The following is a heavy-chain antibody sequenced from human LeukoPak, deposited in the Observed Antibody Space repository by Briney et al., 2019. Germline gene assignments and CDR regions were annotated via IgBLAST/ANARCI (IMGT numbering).Heavy chain of an antibody. CDR3: ARGSDYYDSSAAIDY. Sequence: ASVKVSCXASGYTFTGYYMHWVRQAPGQGLEWMGRFNPNSGGTNYAQKFQGRVTMTRDTSISTAYMELSRLRSDDTAVYYCARGSDYYDSSAAIDYWGQGTLVTVSS. J-gene: IGHJ4*02. V-gene: IGHV1-2*06. CDR1: GYTFTGYY. D-gene: IGHD3-22*01. CDR2: FNPNSGGT.